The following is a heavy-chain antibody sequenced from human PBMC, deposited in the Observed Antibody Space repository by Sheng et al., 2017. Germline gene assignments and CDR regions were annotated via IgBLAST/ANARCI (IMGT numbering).Heavy chain of an antibody. D-gene: IGHD2-15*01. J-gene: IGHJ5*01. CDR2: IYYSGTS. V-gene: IGHV4-31*03. CDR1: GGSISSGGYF. Sequence: QVQLQESGPGLVKPSQTLSLTCTVSGGSISSGGYFWTWIRQHPGEGLEWIGYIYYSGTSFYNPSLKSRVAISMDTSKNQFSLKLRSLTAADTAVYYCARDRGGGSWFDYWGQGNAGHRL. CDR3: ARDRGGGSWFDY.